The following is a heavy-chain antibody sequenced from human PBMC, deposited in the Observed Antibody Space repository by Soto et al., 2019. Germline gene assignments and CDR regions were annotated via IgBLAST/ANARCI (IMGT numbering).Heavy chain of an antibody. CDR1: GFTFSSYW. Sequence: VGSLRLSCAASGFTFSSYWMSWVRQAPGKGLEWVANIKQDGSEKYYVDSVKGRFTISRDNAKNSLYLQMNSLRAEDTAVYYCARGEIGVDTAMVLDYWGQGTLVTVSS. J-gene: IGHJ4*02. CDR2: IKQDGSEK. V-gene: IGHV3-7*01. D-gene: IGHD5-18*01. CDR3: ARGEIGVDTAMVLDY.